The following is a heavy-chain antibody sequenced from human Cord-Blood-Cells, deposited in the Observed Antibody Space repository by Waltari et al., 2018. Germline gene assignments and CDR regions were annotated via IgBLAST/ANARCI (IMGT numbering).Heavy chain of an antibody. CDR3: ARGLNWGSGYFDL. CDR2: INPSSGGT. CDR1: GYTFTGYY. J-gene: IGHJ2*01. Sequence: QVQLVQSGAEVKKPGASVKVSCKASGYTFTGYYMHWVRQAPGQGLEWMGWINPSSGGTNYAQKCQGRVTMTRDTSISTAYMELSRLRSDDTAVYYCARGLNWGSGYFDLWGRGTLVTVSS. D-gene: IGHD7-27*01. V-gene: IGHV1-2*02.